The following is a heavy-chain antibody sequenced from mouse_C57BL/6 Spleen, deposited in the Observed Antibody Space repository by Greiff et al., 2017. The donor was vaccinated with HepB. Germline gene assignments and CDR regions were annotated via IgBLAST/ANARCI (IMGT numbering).Heavy chain of an antibody. J-gene: IGHJ3*01. D-gene: IGHD1-1*01. V-gene: IGHV1-55*01. CDR2: IYPGSGST. CDR1: GYTFTSYW. CDR3: ARSDYGSSYDWFAY. Sequence: QVQLQQPGAELVKPGASVKMSCKASGYTFTSYWITWVKQRPGQGLAWIGDIYPGSGSTNYNEKFKSKATLTVATSSSTAYMQLSSLQSEDSAVYYCARSDYGSSYDWFAYWGQGTLVTVSA.